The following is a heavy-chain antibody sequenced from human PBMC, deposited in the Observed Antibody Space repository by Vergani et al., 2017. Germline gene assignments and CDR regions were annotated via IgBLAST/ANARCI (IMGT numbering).Heavy chain of an antibody. CDR1: GYTFTDYY. D-gene: IGHD3-10*01. CDR3: ARAEYYYGSGSSNAFDI. J-gene: IGHJ3*02. CDR2: VDPEDGET. Sequence: EVQLVQSGAEVKKPGATVKISCKVSGYTFTDYYMHWVQQAPGKGLEWMGLVDPEDGETIYAEKFQGRVTITADTSTDTAYMELSSLRSDDTAVYYCARAEYYYGSGSSNAFDIWGQGTMVTVSS. V-gene: IGHV1-69-2*01.